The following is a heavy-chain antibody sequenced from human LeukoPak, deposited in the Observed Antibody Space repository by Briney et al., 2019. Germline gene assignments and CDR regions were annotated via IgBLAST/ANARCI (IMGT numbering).Heavy chain of an antibody. CDR3: ARFFWSGYYYYYYMDV. CDR2: ISAYNGNT. CDR1: GYTFTSYG. Sequence: GASVKVACKXSGYTFTSYGISWVRQAPGQGREWMGWISAYNGNTNYAQKLQGRVTMTTDTSTSPAYMELRSLRSDDTAVYYCARFFWSGYYYYYYMDVWGKGTTVTVSS. D-gene: IGHD3-3*01. J-gene: IGHJ6*03. V-gene: IGHV1-18*01.